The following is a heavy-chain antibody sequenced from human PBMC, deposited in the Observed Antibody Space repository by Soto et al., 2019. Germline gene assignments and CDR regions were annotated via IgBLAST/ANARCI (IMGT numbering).Heavy chain of an antibody. D-gene: IGHD3-10*01. J-gene: IGHJ4*02. CDR2: VYTGGSA. CDR1: TDSISSYR. Sequence: NPSETLSLTCTVSTDSISSYRWGWVRQPPGKGLEWIAYVYTGGSANYNPSLQSRVTMSLDLAKKHFSLNLNSVTTADTAVYYCARDNFGSLDYWGQGALVTVSS. CDR3: ARDNFGSLDY. V-gene: IGHV4-4*08.